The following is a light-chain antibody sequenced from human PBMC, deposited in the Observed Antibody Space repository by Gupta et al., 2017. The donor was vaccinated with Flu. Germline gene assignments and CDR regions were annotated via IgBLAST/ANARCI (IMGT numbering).Light chain of an antibody. CDR3: QQYYTTPFT. J-gene: IGKJ3*01. CDR1: QSVLYSSNEKNY. V-gene: IGKV4-1*01. Sequence: DVVMTQSPDSLAVSLGERATINCKSRQSVLYSSNEKNYLAWYQQKPGQPPKLLVYWASTRASGVPDRFSGSGSGTDFTLTITSLQAEDVAVYYCQQYYTTPFTFGPGTKVDLK. CDR2: WAS.